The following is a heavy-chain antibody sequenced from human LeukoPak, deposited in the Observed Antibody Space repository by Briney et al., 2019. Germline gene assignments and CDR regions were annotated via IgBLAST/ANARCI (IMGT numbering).Heavy chain of an antibody. Sequence: SETLSLTCAVYGGSFSGYYWSWIRQPPGKGLEWIGEINHSGSTNYNPSLKSRVTISVDTSKNQFSLKLSSMTAADTAVYYCARSVEGYCRGGSCYYYSYYMDVWGKGTTVTVSS. CDR2: INHSGST. V-gene: IGHV4-34*01. CDR1: GGSFSGYY. CDR3: ARSVEGYCRGGSCYYYSYYMDV. J-gene: IGHJ6*03. D-gene: IGHD2-15*01.